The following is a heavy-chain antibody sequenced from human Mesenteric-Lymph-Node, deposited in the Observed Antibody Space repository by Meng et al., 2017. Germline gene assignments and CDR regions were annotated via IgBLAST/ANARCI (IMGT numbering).Heavy chain of an antibody. D-gene: IGHD1-1*01. CDR3: ARETAATTGRQLDN. V-gene: IGHV4-4*07. J-gene: IGHJ4*02. Sequence: SETLSLTCTVSAGSISSFFWTWIRQPAGEGLEWIGRFYFTGSTNYNPSLESRVTMSVDMSKNQFSLKLTSVTAADTAVYYCARETAATTGRQLDNWGQGTLVTVSS. CDR2: FYFTGST. CDR1: AGSISSFF.